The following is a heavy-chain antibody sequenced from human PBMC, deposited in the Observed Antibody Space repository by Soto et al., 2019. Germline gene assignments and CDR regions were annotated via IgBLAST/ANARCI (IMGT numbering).Heavy chain of an antibody. CDR3: ARDIQDTAMVTYYYYGMDV. CDR2: IWYDGSNK. Sequence: LRLSCAASGFTFSSYGMHWVRQAPGKGLEWVAVIWYDGSNKYYADSVKGRFTISRDNSKNTLYLQMNSLRAEDTAVYYCARDIQDTAMVTYYYYGMDVWGQGTTVTVSS. D-gene: IGHD5-18*01. CDR1: GFTFSSYG. V-gene: IGHV3-33*01. J-gene: IGHJ6*02.